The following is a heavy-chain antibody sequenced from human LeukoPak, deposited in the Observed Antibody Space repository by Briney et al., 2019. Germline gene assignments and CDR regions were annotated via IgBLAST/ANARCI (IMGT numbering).Heavy chain of an antibody. CDR2: ISPSGGST. D-gene: IGHD6-19*01. V-gene: IGHV3-23*01. Sequence: GGSLRLSCAASGFTFTSYAMSWVRQAPGKGLEWVSAISPSGGSTYYPDSVKGRFTISRDNSKNTLYLQVNSLRAEDTAVYFCAKEPTSRGSGRGYFDLWGRGTLVTVPS. CDR1: GFTFTSYA. J-gene: IGHJ2*01. CDR3: AKEPTSRGSGRGYFDL.